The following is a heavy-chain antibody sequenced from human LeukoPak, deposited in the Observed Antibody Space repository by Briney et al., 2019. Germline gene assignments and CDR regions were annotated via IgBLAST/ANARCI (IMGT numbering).Heavy chain of an antibody. CDR3: ARDAYSNYLDY. V-gene: IGHV4-4*07. J-gene: IGHJ4*02. D-gene: IGHD4-11*01. Sequence: PAETLSLTCTVSGGSISSYYWSWIRQPAGKGLEWIGRIYTSGGTNYNPSLKSRVTMSVDKSKNQFSLKLSSVTAADTAVYYCARDAYSNYLDYWGQGTLVTVSS. CDR1: GGSISSYY. CDR2: IYTSGGT.